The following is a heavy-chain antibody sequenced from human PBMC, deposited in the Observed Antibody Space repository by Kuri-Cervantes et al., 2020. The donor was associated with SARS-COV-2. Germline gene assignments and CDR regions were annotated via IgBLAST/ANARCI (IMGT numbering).Heavy chain of an antibody. CDR2: ISGSGGST. CDR3: AKCSDIAAAGQTDY. J-gene: IGHJ4*02. Sequence: GESLKISCAASGFTFSSYAMHWVRQAPGKGLEWVSAISGSGGSTYYADSVKGRFTISRDNSKNTLYLQMNSLRAEDTAVYYCAKCSDIAAAGQTDYWGQGTLVTVSS. V-gene: IGHV3-23*01. D-gene: IGHD6-13*01. CDR1: GFTFSSYA.